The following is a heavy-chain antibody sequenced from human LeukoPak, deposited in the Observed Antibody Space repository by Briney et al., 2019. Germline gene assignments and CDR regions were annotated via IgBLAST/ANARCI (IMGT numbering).Heavy chain of an antibody. CDR2: ISSSSSTI. CDR3: AREYGSYVYACGY. Sequence: QSGGSLRLSCAASGFTFSSYSMNWVRQAPGKGLEWVSYISSSSSTIYYADSVKGRFTISRDNAKNSLYLQMNSLRAEDTAVYYCAREYGSYVYACGYWGQGTLVTVSS. V-gene: IGHV3-48*01. CDR1: GFTFSSYS. D-gene: IGHD2-15*01. J-gene: IGHJ4*02.